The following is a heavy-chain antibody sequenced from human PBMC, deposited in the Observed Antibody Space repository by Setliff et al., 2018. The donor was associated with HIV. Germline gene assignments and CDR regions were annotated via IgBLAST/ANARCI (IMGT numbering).Heavy chain of an antibody. D-gene: IGHD6-13*01. CDR3: AREAQYSSSWSGRRVTWFDA. Sequence: SETLSLTCAVSGGSISSSNWWSWVRQSPGKGLEWFGEIYHSGSTNYNPSLKSRATISVDKSKNQFSLNLRSVTAADTAVYYCAREAQYSSSWSGRRVTWFDAWGQGTPVTVSS. CDR1: GGSISSSNW. CDR2: IYHSGST. J-gene: IGHJ5*02. V-gene: IGHV4-4*02.